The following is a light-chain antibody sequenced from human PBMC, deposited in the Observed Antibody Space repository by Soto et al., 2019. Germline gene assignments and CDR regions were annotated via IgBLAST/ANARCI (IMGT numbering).Light chain of an antibody. Sequence: DIVLTQSPGTLSLSPGERAILSCRASQTVNNNYLDWCQQKPGQDPRPLLSAASSRATGIPDRFSGSGSGTDFTLTISRLEAEDFAVYYCQQSSSSPITFGQGTRLEIK. CDR3: QQSSSSPIT. V-gene: IGKV3-20*01. CDR2: AAS. CDR1: QTVNNNY. J-gene: IGKJ5*01.